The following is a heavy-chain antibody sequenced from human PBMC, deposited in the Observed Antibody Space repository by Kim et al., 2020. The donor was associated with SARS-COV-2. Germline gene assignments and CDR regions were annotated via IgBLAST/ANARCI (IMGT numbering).Heavy chain of an antibody. Sequence: GGSLRLSCAASGFTFSSYPMLWVRQAPGKGLEWVAVLSSDGTNKYYADSVKGRFTISRDNSKNTLYLQMNSLRAEDMAVYYCTRASLVGPTYWFDPWGQGTLVTVSS. CDR2: LSSDGTNK. D-gene: IGHD1-26*01. CDR1: GFTFSSYP. V-gene: IGHV3-30*04. CDR3: TRASLVGPTYWFDP. J-gene: IGHJ5*02.